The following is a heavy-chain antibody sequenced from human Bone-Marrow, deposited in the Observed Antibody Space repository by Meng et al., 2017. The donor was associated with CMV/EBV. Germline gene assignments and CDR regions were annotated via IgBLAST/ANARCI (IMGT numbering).Heavy chain of an antibody. CDR2: IKINTDGGAT. V-gene: IGHV3-15*01. Sequence: GESLKISCAASGFTFSNAWMSWVRQAPGKGLEWVGRIKINTDGGATDYAAPVKGRFTISRDDSKNTLYLQMKSLKTEDTAVYYCTADFLGVYYFDYRGQGTLVTVSS. D-gene: IGHD2/OR15-2a*01. CDR3: TADFLGVYYFDY. J-gene: IGHJ4*02. CDR1: GFTFSNAW.